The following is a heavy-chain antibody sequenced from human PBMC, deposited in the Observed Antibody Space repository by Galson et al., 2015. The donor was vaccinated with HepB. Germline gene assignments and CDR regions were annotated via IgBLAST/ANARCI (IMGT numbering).Heavy chain of an antibody. V-gene: IGHV3-15*01. D-gene: IGHD3-3*01. J-gene: IGHJ4*02. Sequence: SLRLSCAASGFTFSNAWMSWVRQAPGKGLEWVGRIKSKTDGGTTDYAAPVKGRFTISRDDSKNTLYLQMNSLKTEDTAVYYCTTALSDFWSGYYPYYFDYWGQGTLVTVSS. CDR1: GFTFSNAW. CDR2: IKSKTDGGTT. CDR3: TTALSDFWSGYYPYYFDY.